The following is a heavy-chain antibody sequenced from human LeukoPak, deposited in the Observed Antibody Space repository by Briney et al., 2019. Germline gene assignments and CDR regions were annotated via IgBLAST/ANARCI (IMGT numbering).Heavy chain of an antibody. Sequence: GGSLRLSCSVSGFTFSTYVMHWVRQAPGKGLEYVSAISSNGDNTYYADSVKGRFTISKDNSKNTLYLQMSSLRADDTAVYYCVRGTGYWGQGTLVTVSS. V-gene: IGHV3-64D*06. CDR2: ISSNGDNT. CDR1: GFTFSTYV. CDR3: VRGTGY. J-gene: IGHJ4*02.